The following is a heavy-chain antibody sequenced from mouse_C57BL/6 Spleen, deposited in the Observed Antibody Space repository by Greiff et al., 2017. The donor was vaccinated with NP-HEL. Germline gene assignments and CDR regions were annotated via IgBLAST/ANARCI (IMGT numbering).Heavy chain of an antibody. Sequence: EVQGVESGGGLVQPGGSMKLSCVASGFTFSNYWMNWVRQSPEKGLEWVAQIRLKSDNYATHYAESVKGRFTISRDDSKSSVYLQMNNLRAEDTGIYYCTGRWLLRGFDYWGQGTTLTVSS. CDR2: IRLKSDNYAT. J-gene: IGHJ2*01. CDR3: TGRWLLRGFDY. D-gene: IGHD2-3*01. V-gene: IGHV6-3*01. CDR1: GFTFSNYW.